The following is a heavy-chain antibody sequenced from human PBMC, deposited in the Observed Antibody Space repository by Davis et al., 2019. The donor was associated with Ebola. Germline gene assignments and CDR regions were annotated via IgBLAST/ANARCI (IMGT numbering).Heavy chain of an antibody. CDR3: ARAQGGCSGGSCYSLFDY. J-gene: IGHJ4*02. CDR2: ISAYNGNT. Sequence: AASVKVSCKASGYTFTSYGISWVRQAPGQGLEWMGWISAYNGNTNYAQKFQGRVTITRDTSASTAYMELSSLRSEDTAVYYCARAQGGCSGGSCYSLFDYWGQGTLVTVSS. CDR1: GYTFTSYG. D-gene: IGHD2-15*01. V-gene: IGHV1-18*01.